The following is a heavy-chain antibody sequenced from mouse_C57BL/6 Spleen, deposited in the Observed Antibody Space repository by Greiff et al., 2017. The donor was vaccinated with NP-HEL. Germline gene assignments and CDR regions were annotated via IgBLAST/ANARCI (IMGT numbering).Heavy chain of an antibody. Sequence: EVKLQESGGGLVQPGGSMKLSCVASGFTFSNYWMNWVRQSPEKGLEWVAQIRLKSDNYATHYAESVKGRFTISRDDSKSSVYLQMNNLRAEDTGIYYCTGGGGYYGYWGQGTTLTVSS. V-gene: IGHV6-3*01. CDR2: IRLKSDNYAT. CDR3: TGGGGYYGY. J-gene: IGHJ2*01. CDR1: GFTFSNYW. D-gene: IGHD2-3*01.